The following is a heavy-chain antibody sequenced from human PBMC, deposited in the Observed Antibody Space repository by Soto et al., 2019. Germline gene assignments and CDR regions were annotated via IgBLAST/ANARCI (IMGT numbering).Heavy chain of an antibody. J-gene: IGHJ6*02. V-gene: IGHV4-59*01. CDR1: GGSISSYY. CDR3: ARLTGSYLLHYYGMDV. D-gene: IGHD1-26*01. CDR2: IYYSGST. Sequence: QVQLQESGPGLVKPSETLSLTCTVSGGSISSYYWSWIRQPPGKGLEWIGYIYYSGSTNYNPSLKGRVTISVDTSKNQFSLKLSSVTAADTAVYYCARLTGSYLLHYYGMDVWGQGTTVTVSS.